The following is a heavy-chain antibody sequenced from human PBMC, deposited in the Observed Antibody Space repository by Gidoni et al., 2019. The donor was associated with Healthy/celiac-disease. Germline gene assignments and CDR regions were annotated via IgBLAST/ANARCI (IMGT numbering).Heavy chain of an antibody. D-gene: IGHD4-17*01. CDR3: ARDTDYGGLMGY. V-gene: IGHV3-48*03. J-gene: IGHJ4*02. CDR2: ISSSGSTI. Sequence: EVQLVEPGGGLVQPGGSLSLSCAASGFTFSSYEMNWVRQAPGKGLEWVSYISSSGSTIYYADSVKGRFTISRDNAKNSLYLQMNSLRAEDTAVYYCARDTDYGGLMGYWGQGTLVTVSS. CDR1: GFTFSSYE.